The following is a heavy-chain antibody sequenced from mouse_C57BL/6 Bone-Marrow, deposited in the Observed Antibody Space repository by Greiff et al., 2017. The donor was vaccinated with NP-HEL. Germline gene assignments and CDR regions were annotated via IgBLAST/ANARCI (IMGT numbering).Heavy chain of an antibody. D-gene: IGHD2-10*01. Sequence: EVQLQQSGAELVRPGASVKLSCTASGFNIKDDYMHWVKQRPEQGLEWIGWIDPENGDTEYASKFQGKATITADTSSNTAYLQLSSLTSEDTAVYYCAYYGTYLDYWGQGTTLTVSS. V-gene: IGHV14-4*01. CDR2: IDPENGDT. J-gene: IGHJ2*01. CDR1: GFNIKDDY. CDR3: AYYGTYLDY.